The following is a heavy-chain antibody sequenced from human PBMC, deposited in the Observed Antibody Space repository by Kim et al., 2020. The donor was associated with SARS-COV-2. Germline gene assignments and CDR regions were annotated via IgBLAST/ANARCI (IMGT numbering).Heavy chain of an antibody. V-gene: IGHV1-69*06. D-gene: IGHD6-13*01. Sequence: SVKVSCKASGGDFSRYTVSWVRQAPGQGLQWMGGIIPMFETANYAQKFQGRVTITADKSTSTFYMELSSLTSDDTAVYYCTRRGSSSWYDYWGQGTLVTVSS. CDR3: TRRGSSSWYDY. CDR1: GGDFSRYT. J-gene: IGHJ4*02. CDR2: IIPMFETA.